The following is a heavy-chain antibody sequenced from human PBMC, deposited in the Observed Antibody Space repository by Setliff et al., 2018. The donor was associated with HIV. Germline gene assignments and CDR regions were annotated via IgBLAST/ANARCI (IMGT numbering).Heavy chain of an antibody. CDR1: GYSISGGYY. CDR3: ARERLSRLGFDY. Sequence: SETLSLTCTVSGYSISGGYYWGWIRQPPGKGLEWIGSIYTGGNANYNPSLQSRVTISVDTSKNQFSLMLSSMTAADTAVYYCARERLSRLGFDYWGQGTLVTVSS. D-gene: IGHD1-1*01. CDR2: IYTGGNA. J-gene: IGHJ4*02. V-gene: IGHV4-38-2*02.